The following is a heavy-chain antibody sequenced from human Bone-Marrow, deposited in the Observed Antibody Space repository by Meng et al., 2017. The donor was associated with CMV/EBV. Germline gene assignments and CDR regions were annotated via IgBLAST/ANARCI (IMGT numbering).Heavy chain of an antibody. CDR2: ISGSGGST. D-gene: IGHD4-17*01. Sequence: GESLKISCAASGFTFSSYAMSWVRQAPGKGLEWVSAISGSGGSTYYADSVKGRFTISRDNSKNTLYLQMNSLRAEDTAVYYCAKDHSFYGDYVPPQNWGQGMLVTVSS. CDR3: AKDHSFYGDYVPPQN. V-gene: IGHV3-23*01. CDR1: GFTFSSYA. J-gene: IGHJ4*02.